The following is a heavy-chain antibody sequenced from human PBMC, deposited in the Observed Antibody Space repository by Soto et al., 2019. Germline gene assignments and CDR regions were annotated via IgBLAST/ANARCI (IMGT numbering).Heavy chain of an antibody. J-gene: IGHJ4*02. CDR1: GGSISSGNYY. V-gene: IGHV4-30-4*01. CDR2: ISYSGSA. Sequence: PSETLSLTCTVSGGSISSGNYYWSWIRQPPGKGLEWIGFISYSGSASYNASLKSRVTISVDTSKNQFSLNLSFVTAADTAVYYCARRYGGNFDYWGQGTLVTVSS. D-gene: IGHD1-26*01. CDR3: ARRYGGNFDY.